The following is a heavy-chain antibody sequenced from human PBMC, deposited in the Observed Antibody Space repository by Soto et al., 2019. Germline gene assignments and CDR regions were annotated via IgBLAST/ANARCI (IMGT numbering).Heavy chain of an antibody. CDR1: GFTFSIYW. CDR3: ARAMATWYFDY. Sequence: GGSLRLSCAASGFTFSIYWMSWVRQAPGKGLEWVANIKQDGSEKFYVDSVKGRFTISRDNAKNSLYLQMNSLRAEDTAVYYCARAMATWYFDYWGQGTLVTVSS. CDR2: IKQDGSEK. J-gene: IGHJ4*02. V-gene: IGHV3-7*01.